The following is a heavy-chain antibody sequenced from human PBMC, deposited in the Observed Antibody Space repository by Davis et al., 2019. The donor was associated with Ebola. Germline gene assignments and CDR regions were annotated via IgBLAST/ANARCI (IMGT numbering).Heavy chain of an antibody. CDR3: TRGERYYDGSGPFVGEGAYYMDV. CDR1: GFTFDDYT. CDR2: ISCDGERT. D-gene: IGHD3-22*01. J-gene: IGHJ6*03. Sequence: PGGSLRLSCAASGFTFDDYTIHWVRQAPGKGLEWVSPISCDGERTWYADSVKGRFTISRDNSKNSLYLQMNNLRTEDTALYYCTRGERYYDGSGPFVGEGAYYMDVWGKGTTVTVSS. V-gene: IGHV3-43*01.